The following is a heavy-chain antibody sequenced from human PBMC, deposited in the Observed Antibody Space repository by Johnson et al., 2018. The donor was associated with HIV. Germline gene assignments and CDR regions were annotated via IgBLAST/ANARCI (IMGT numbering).Heavy chain of an antibody. CDR2: ISGSGGST. CDR3: ARDQRRSSWYTEGEKVGNAFDI. D-gene: IGHD6-13*01. V-gene: IGHV3-23*04. Sequence: VQLVESGGGLVQPGGSLRLSCAASGFTFSSYAMSWVRQAPGKGLEWVSAISGSGGSTYYADSVKGRFTISRDNAKNSLYLQMNSLRAEDTAVYYCARDQRRSSWYTEGEKVGNAFDIWGQGTMVTVSS. J-gene: IGHJ3*02. CDR1: GFTFSSYA.